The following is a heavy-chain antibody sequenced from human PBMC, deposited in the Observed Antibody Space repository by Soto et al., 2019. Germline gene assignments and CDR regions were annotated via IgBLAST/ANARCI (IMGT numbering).Heavy chain of an antibody. CDR3: ARAYSSSGGFY. V-gene: IGHV4-59*01. CDR1: GGSISTYY. Sequence: KPSETLSLTCTVSGGSISTYYLSWIRQPPGKGLEWIGYIYYTGSTKYNPSLKSRVTISVDTSKNQFSLKLSSVTAADTAVYYCARAYSSSGGFYWGQATLVTVSS. J-gene: IGHJ4*02. CDR2: IYYTGST. D-gene: IGHD6-13*01.